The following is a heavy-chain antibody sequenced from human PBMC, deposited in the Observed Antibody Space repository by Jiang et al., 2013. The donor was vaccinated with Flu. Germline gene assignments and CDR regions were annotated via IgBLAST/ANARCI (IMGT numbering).Heavy chain of an antibody. Sequence: EWVAVISYDGSNKYYADSVKGRFTISRDNSKNTLYLQMNSLRAEDTAVYYCARGHFDWLLGGADYWGQGTLVTVSS. CDR3: ARGHFDWLLGGADY. D-gene: IGHD3-9*01. V-gene: IGHV3-30-3*01. J-gene: IGHJ4*02. CDR2: ISYDGSNK.